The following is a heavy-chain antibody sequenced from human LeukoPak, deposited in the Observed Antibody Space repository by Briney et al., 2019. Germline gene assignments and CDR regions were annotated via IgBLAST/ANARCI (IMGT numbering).Heavy chain of an antibody. CDR2: IYPSDSDN. CDR1: GYIFTNYW. J-gene: IGHJ5*02. Sequence: GESLKISCQVSGYIFTNYWIGWVRQMPGKGLEWMGIIYPSDSDNRYSPSFQGQVTISADNSNSTAYLQWSSLKASDTAMYYCARYSIAAAEKYNWFDPWGQGTLVTVSS. D-gene: IGHD6-13*01. CDR3: ARYSIAAAEKYNWFDP. V-gene: IGHV5-51*01.